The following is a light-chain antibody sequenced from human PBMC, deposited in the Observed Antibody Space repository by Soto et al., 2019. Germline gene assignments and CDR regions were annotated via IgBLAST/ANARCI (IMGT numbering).Light chain of an antibody. J-gene: IGKJ4*01. V-gene: IGKV3-15*01. Sequence: EIVMTQSPATLSVSPGERATLSCRASQSVSSNLAWYQQKPGQAPRLLIYGASTRATGIPARFSGSGSGTEVTLTISSLQSEEFAVYYCQQYNNWPPLTFGGGTKVEIK. CDR3: QQYNNWPPLT. CDR1: QSVSSN. CDR2: GAS.